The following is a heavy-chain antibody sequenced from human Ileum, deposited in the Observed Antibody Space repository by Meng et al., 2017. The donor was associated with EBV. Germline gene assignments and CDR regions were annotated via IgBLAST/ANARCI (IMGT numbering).Heavy chain of an antibody. CDR2: TYYGSKWNY. V-gene: IGHV6-1*01. Sequence: VQLQQSGPGLVKPSQTLSLTCAISGDSVSSYSAAWNWIRQSPSRGLEWLGRTYYGSKWNYDYAVSVKSRITINPDTSKNQFSLQLNSVTPEDTAVYYCARGWLAEGGLNSWGQGTLVTVAS. D-gene: IGHD6-19*01. CDR1: GDSVSSYSAA. CDR3: ARGWLAEGGLNS. J-gene: IGHJ4*02.